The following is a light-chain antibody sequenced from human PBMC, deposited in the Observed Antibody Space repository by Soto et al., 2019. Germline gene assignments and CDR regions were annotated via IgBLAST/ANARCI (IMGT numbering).Light chain of an antibody. CDR3: QHRSNSPPTWT. Sequence: EIVLTQSPATLSLSPGDRATLSCRASQSIGTYLAWYQQKPGQAPSLLIYDASNRATGIPARFRGSGSGTDFTLTISSLEPEDFAGYFCQHRSNSPPTWTFGQGTKVEIK. CDR1: QSIGTY. CDR2: DAS. V-gene: IGKV3-11*01. J-gene: IGKJ1*01.